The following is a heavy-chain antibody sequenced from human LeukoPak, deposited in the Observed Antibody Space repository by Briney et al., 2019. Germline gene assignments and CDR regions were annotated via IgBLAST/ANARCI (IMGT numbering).Heavy chain of an antibody. J-gene: IGHJ4*02. CDR2: ISYDGSNK. Sequence: GRSLRLSCAASGFTFSSYAMHWVRQAPGKGLEWVAVISYDGSNKYYADSVKGRFTISRDNSKNTLYLQMNSLRAEDTAVYYCARDRGSYGSSWYYFDYWGQGTLVTVSS. CDR3: ARDRGSYGSSWYYFDY. CDR1: GFTFSSYA. D-gene: IGHD6-13*01. V-gene: IGHV3-30-3*01.